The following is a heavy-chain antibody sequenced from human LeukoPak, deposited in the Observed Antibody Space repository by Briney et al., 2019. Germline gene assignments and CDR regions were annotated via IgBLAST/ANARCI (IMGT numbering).Heavy chain of an antibody. CDR1: GGSISSGGYY. D-gene: IGHD6-13*01. CDR3: ARERKVFPSIIAAAGRPPPAYMDV. Sequence: PSETLSLTCTVSGGSISSGGYYWSWLRQHPGKGLEWIGYIYYSGSTYYNPSLKSRVTISVDTSKNQFSLKLSSVTAADTAVYYCARERKVFPSIIAAAGRPPPAYMDVWGKGTTVTVSS. J-gene: IGHJ6*03. V-gene: IGHV4-31*03. CDR2: IYYSGST.